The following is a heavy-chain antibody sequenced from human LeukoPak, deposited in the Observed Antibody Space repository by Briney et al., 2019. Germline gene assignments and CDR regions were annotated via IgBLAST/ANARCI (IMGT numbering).Heavy chain of an antibody. J-gene: IGHJ4*02. V-gene: IGHV1-69*04. CDR1: GGTFSSYA. CDR3: ARDPPQYSSSSGGY. D-gene: IGHD6-6*01. CDR2: IIPILGIA. Sequence: SVKVSCKASGGTFSSYAISCVRQAPGQGLEWMGRIIPILGIANYAQKFQGRVTITADKSTSTAYMELSSLRSEDTAVYYCARDPPQYSSSSGGYWGQGTLVTVSS.